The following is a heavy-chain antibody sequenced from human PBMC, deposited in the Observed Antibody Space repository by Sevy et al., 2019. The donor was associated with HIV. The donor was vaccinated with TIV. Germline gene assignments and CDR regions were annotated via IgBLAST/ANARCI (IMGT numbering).Heavy chain of an antibody. J-gene: IGHJ4*02. CDR2: ISYDGSKK. Sequence: GGSLRLSCAASGFTFSSYGMHWVRQAPGKGLEWVTVISYDGSKKYYADSVKGRFTISRDNSKNTLYLQMNSLRAEDTAVYYCAKDGRRGSIHPGLHWGQGTLVTVSS. D-gene: IGHD3-16*01. V-gene: IGHV3-30*18. CDR3: AKDGRRGSIHPGLH. CDR1: GFTFSSYG.